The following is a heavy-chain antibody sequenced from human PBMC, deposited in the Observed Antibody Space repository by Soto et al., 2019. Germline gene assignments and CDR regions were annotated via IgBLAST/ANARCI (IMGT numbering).Heavy chain of an antibody. D-gene: IGHD5-18*01. CDR1: GGTLSDFA. Sequence: QVQLVQSGAEVKKPGSSVKVSCKASGGTLSDFAISWVRQAPGQGLEWMGGIISIFETANYAQNIHCRVTITADESTNTAYMELSSLRSDDTAVYYCARDGDTSMVTSWCDTWGQGTRVTVSS. CDR3: ARDGDTSMVTSWCDT. J-gene: IGHJ5*02. CDR2: IISIFETA. V-gene: IGHV1-69*12.